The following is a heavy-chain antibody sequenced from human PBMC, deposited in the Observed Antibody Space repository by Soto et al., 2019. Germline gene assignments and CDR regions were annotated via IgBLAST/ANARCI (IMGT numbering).Heavy chain of an antibody. CDR3: ARPYDFWSGYFSWFDP. V-gene: IGHV4-39*01. Sequence: ETLSLTCTVSVASMSSGDYYWSWIRQPPVKGLEWIGNIYYSWSTYYNPSLNSRVTISVDTSKNQFSLKLSSVTAADTDVYYCARPYDFWSGYFSWFDPWGQGTLVTVSS. J-gene: IGHJ5*02. D-gene: IGHD3-3*01. CDR2: IYYSWST. CDR1: VASMSSGDYY.